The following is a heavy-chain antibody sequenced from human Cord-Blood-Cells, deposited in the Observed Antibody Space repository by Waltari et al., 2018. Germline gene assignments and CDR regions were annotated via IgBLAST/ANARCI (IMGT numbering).Heavy chain of an antibody. D-gene: IGHD6-6*01. CDR3: AYSSSS. J-gene: IGHJ5*02. Sequence: EVQLVESGVGLVQPGGSLSLSCAASGFPFSSSWMSWVRQAPGKGLEWVANIKQDGSEKYYVDSVKGRFTISRDNAKNSLYLQMNSLRAEDTAVYYCAYSSSSWGQGTLVTVSS. CDR1: GFPFSSSW. V-gene: IGHV3-7*01. CDR2: IKQDGSEK.